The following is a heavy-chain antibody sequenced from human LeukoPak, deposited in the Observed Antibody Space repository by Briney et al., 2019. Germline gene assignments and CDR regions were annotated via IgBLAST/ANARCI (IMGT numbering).Heavy chain of an antibody. J-gene: IGHJ3*02. CDR2: ISSSSSTI. Sequence: PGGSLRLSCAASGYSFSSYNVNWVRQAPGKGLEWVSYISSSSSTIYYADSVKGRFTISRDNAKNSLYLQMNSLRAEDTAVYYCAVQDGFDIWGQGTMVTVSS. CDR1: GYSFSSYN. CDR3: AVQDGFDI. V-gene: IGHV3-48*04.